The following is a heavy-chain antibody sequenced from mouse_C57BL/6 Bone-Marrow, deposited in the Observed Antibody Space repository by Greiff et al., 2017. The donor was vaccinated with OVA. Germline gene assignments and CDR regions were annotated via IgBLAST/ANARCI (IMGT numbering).Heavy chain of an antibody. D-gene: IGHD1-1*01. CDR2: IDPSDSYT. Sequence: VQLQQPGAELVMPGASVKLSCKASGYTFTSYWMHWVKQRPGQGLEWIGEIDPSDSYTNYNQKFKGKSTLTVDKSSSTAYMQLSSLTSEDSAVYYCARGNITTVVAPLHWYFDVWGTGTTVTVSS. J-gene: IGHJ1*03. V-gene: IGHV1-69*01. CDR3: ARGNITTVVAPLHWYFDV. CDR1: GYTFTSYW.